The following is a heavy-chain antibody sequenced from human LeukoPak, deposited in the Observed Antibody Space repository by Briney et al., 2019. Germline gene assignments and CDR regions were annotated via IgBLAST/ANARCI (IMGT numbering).Heavy chain of an antibody. V-gene: IGHV3-7*01. J-gene: IGHJ4*02. D-gene: IGHD1-26*01. CDR3: VRGRGGSYHY. CDR2: IKTDGSEK. Sequence: PGGSLRLSCAVSGFSFSSYWMSWVRQAPGKGLECVANIKTDGSEKYYLDSVKGRFTISRDNAKNTLYLQMNSLRVEDTAVYYCVRGRGGSYHYWGQGTLVTVSS. CDR1: GFSFSSYW.